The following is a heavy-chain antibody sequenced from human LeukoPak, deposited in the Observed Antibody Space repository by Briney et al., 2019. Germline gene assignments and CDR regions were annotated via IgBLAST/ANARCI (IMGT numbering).Heavy chain of an antibody. J-gene: IGHJ6*02. CDR1: GGTFSSYA. V-gene: IGHV1-69*13. D-gene: IGHD3-9*01. CDR3: ARGVLGDILTGYYLYYYGMDV. Sequence: SVKVSCKASGGTFSSYAISWVRQAPGRGLEWMGGIIPIFGTANYAQKFQGRVTITADESTSTAYMELSSLRSEDTAVYYCARGVLGDILTGYYLYYYGMDVWGQGTTVTVSS. CDR2: IIPIFGTA.